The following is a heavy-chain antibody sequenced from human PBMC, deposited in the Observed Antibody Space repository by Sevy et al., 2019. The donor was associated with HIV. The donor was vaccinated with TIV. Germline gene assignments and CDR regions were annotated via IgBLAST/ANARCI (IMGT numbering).Heavy chain of an antibody. CDR2: IQYDGSNK. CDR3: GKEGGGGGGDQ. D-gene: IGHD3-16*01. J-gene: IGHJ4*02. CDR1: GFSFSSYG. Sequence: GGSLRLSCAASGFSFSSYGMHWVRQAPGKGLEWMSYIQYDGSNKDYADSVKGRFTISRDNSKNTLYLQMNSLRVEDTGGFYWGKEGGGGGGDQWGQGTLVTVSS. V-gene: IGHV3-30*02.